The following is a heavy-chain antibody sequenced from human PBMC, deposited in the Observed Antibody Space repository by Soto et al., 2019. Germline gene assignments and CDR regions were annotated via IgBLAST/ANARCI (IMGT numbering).Heavy chain of an antibody. CDR3: AGVAWFRGMDV. D-gene: IGHD2-21*01. CDR2: TYYRSKWEN. CDR1: RDSVGRNSGG. Sequence: SQTLSLTCDISRDSVGRNSGGWNWIRQSPSRGLEWLGRTYYRSKWENDYAVSVKSRISINPGTSKNQVSLHLYSVTPEDTAVYYCAGVAWFRGMDVWGQGTPVTVSS. J-gene: IGHJ6*02. V-gene: IGHV6-1*01.